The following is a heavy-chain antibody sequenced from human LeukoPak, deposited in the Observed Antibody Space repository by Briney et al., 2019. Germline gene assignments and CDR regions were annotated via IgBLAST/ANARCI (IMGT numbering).Heavy chain of an antibody. CDR3: AAGYCSGGSCYNLDY. D-gene: IGHD2-15*01. Sequence: SGGSLRLSCAASGFTFSSYAMSWVRQAPGKGLEWVSAISGSGGSTYYADSVKGRFTISRDNSKNTLYLQMNSLRAEDTAVYYCAAGYCSGGSCYNLDYWGQGTLVTVSS. J-gene: IGHJ4*02. CDR1: GFTFSSYA. V-gene: IGHV3-23*01. CDR2: ISGSGGST.